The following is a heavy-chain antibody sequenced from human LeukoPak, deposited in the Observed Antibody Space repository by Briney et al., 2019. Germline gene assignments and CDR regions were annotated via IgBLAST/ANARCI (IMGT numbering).Heavy chain of an antibody. V-gene: IGHV1-69*05. CDR3: ARESGYCSSTSCYTEVGGNWFDP. D-gene: IGHD2-2*02. Sequence: SVKVSCKASGGTFSSYAISWVRQAPGQGLEWMGGIIPIFGTANYAQKFQGRVTITTDESTSTAYMELSSLRSEDTAVYYCARESGYCSSTSCYTEVGGNWFDPWGQGTLVTVSS. J-gene: IGHJ5*02. CDR1: GGTFSSYA. CDR2: IIPIFGTA.